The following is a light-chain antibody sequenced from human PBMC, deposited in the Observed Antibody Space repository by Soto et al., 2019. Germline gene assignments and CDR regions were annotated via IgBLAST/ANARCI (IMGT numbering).Light chain of an antibody. CDR2: EVI. V-gene: IGLV2-14*01. J-gene: IGLJ2*01. Sequence: QSALTQPASVSGSPGQSITISCTGTSSDVGGYDYVSWYQHHPGKAPKLMIYEVISRPSGISYRFSGSKSANTASLTISGLQAEDEADYYCSSYTSSNTVIFGGGTKLTVL. CDR1: SSDVGGYDY. CDR3: SSYTSSNTVI.